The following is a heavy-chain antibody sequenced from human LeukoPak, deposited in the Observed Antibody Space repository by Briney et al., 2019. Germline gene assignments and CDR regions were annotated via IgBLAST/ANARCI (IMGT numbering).Heavy chain of an antibody. D-gene: IGHD6-13*01. CDR1: GYTLTRYG. Sequence: ASVKVSCKASGYTLTRYGLTWVRQAPGQGLEWMGWISAYNGNTNYAQKLQDRVSMTTDSSTNTAYMELRSLRSDDTAVYYCARYSAAGRTYYFAYWGQGTLVTVSS. CDR3: ARYSAAGRTYYFAY. V-gene: IGHV1-18*01. J-gene: IGHJ4*02. CDR2: ISAYNGNT.